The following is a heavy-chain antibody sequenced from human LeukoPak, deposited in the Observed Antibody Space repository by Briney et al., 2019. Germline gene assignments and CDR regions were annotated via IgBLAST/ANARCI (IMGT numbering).Heavy chain of an antibody. CDR1: GFTFSSYG. D-gene: IGHD6-19*01. V-gene: IGHV3-30*18. CDR3: AKGGSGWYFDY. Sequence: RSLRLSCAASGFTFSSYGMHWVRQAPGKGLEWVAVISYDGSNKYYADSVKGRFTISRDNSKNTLYLQMNSLRAEDTAVYYCAKGGSGWYFDYWGQGTLVTVSS. J-gene: IGHJ4*02. CDR2: ISYDGSNK.